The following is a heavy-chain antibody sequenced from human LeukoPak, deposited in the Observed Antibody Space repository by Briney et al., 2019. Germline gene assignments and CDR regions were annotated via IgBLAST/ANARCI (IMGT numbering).Heavy chain of an antibody. V-gene: IGHV4-38-2*02. Sequence: SETLSLTCTVSGYSISSGYYWGWIRQPPGKGLEWIGSIYHSGSTYYNPSLKSRVTISVDTSKNQFSLKLSSVTAADTAVYYCARGSGWYISNAFDIWGQGTMVTISS. CDR3: ARGSGWYISNAFDI. J-gene: IGHJ3*02. D-gene: IGHD6-19*01. CDR1: GYSISSGYY. CDR2: IYHSGST.